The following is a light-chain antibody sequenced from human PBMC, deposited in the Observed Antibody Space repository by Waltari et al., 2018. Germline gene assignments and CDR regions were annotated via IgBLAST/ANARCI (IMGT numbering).Light chain of an antibody. V-gene: IGLV1-44*01. CDR1: NSNIGGKS. Sequence: QSVLTQPPAVSGTPGQRVTMSCSGSNSNIGGKSVNWHQQLPAKAPKLLIYNHNQGPSWLPHRFSASKSGTSASLAIAGLQSEDEADYYCAVWDDSLGGVFGGGTKLTVL. CDR2: NHN. J-gene: IGLJ3*02. CDR3: AVWDDSLGGV.